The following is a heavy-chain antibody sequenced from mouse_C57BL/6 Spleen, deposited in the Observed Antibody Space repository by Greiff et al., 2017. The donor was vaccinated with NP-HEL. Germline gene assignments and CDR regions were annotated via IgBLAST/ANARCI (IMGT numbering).Heavy chain of an antibody. D-gene: IGHD2-2*01. V-gene: IGHV1-81*01. Sequence: VQLQQSGAELARPGASVKLSCKASGYTFTSYGISWVKQRTGQGLEWIGEIYPRSGNTYYNEKFKGKATLTADKSSSTAYMELRSLTSEDSAVYFCASWDGYDPSYAMDYWGQGTSVTVSS. CDR2: IYPRSGNT. J-gene: IGHJ4*01. CDR1: GYTFTSYG. CDR3: ASWDGYDPSYAMDY.